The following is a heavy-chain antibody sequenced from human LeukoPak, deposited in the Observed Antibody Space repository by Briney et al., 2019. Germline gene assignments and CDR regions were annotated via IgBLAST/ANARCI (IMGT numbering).Heavy chain of an antibody. CDR2: IGGSGGSI. D-gene: IGHD2-2*01. V-gene: IGHV3-23*01. Sequence: GGSLRLSCAASGYTFSDYYMRWIRHARGKGLVGGSVIGGSGGSIHYADSVKGRFTITRDNSKNTLYLEMNSLRAEDTALYYCAKDQRPASTSSALDSWGQGTLVTVSS. J-gene: IGHJ4*02. CDR1: GYTFSDYY. CDR3: AKDQRPASTSSALDS.